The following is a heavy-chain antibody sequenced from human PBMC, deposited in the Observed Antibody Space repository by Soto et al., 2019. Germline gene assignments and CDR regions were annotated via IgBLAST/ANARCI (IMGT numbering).Heavy chain of an antibody. CDR1: GYTFTSYG. D-gene: IGHD6-13*01. CDR3: ARDAAAGLNDY. CDR2: ISAYNGNT. V-gene: IGHV1-18*01. J-gene: IGHJ4*02. Sequence: WPSVKVSCKASGYTFTSYGISWVRQAPGQGLEWVGWISAYNGNTNYAQKLQGRVTMTTDTSTSTAYMELRSLRSDDTAVYYCARDAAAGLNDYWGLGTLVTVSS.